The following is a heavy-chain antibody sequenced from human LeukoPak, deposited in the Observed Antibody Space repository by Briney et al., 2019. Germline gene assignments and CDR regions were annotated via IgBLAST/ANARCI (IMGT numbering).Heavy chain of an antibody. CDR3: ARTQVLLWFGELLMGAGFDP. Sequence: PSETLSLTCTVSGGSISGYYWSWIRQPAGEGLEWIGRIYTSGSTNYNPSLKSRVTISVDTSKNQFSLKLSSVTAADTAVYYCARTQVLLWFGELLMGAGFDPWGQGTLVTVSS. CDR1: GGSISGYY. D-gene: IGHD3-10*01. V-gene: IGHV4-4*07. CDR2: IYTSGST. J-gene: IGHJ5*02.